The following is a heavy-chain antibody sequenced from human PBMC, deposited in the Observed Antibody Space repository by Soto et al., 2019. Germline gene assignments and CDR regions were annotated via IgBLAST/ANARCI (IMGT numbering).Heavy chain of an antibody. J-gene: IGHJ5*02. D-gene: IGHD3-16*02. CDR1: GGTFSSYA. CDR2: IIPIFGTA. Sequence: LVMVSCKACGGTFSSYAISWVRQAPGQGLEGMGGIIPIFGTANYAQKFQGRVTITADESTSTAYMELSSLSSEDTAVYYCASSVLRPFLAELSSAWFDPWGQGTLVTVSA. V-gene: IGHV1-69*13. CDR3: ASSVLRPFLAELSSAWFDP.